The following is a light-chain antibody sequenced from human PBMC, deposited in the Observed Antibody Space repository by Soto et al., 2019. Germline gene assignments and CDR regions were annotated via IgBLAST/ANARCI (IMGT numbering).Light chain of an antibody. V-gene: IGKV1-5*03. CDR1: QSISSW. CDR2: KAS. Sequence: DIQMTQSPSTLSASVGDRVTITCRASQSISSWLAWYQQKPGKAPKLLIYKASSLESGVPSRFSGSGSGTEFTLTISSLQPDDFATYYCQQYNSYSQGTFGQGTKVEI. CDR3: QQYNSYSQGT. J-gene: IGKJ1*01.